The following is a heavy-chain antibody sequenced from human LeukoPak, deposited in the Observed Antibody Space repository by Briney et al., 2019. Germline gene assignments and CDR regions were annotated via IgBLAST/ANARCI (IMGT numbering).Heavy chain of an antibody. CDR2: IKSDGGLT. CDR3: ARLRGFTYYYGSGSYYYYYMDV. Sequence: GGSLRLSCAASGFTFSDYWMHWVRQAPGKGLVWVSRIKSDGGLTNYADSVKGRFTISRDNSKNTLHLQMNSLRAEDTAVYYCARLRGFTYYYGSGSYYYYYMDVWGKGTTVTVSS. V-gene: IGHV3-74*01. D-gene: IGHD3-10*01. J-gene: IGHJ6*03. CDR1: GFTFSDYW.